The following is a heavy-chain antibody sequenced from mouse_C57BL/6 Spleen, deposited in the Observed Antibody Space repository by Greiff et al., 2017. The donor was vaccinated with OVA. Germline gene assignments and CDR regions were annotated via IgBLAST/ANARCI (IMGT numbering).Heavy chain of an antibody. V-gene: IGHV1-80*01. CDR3: AGYDYDEAMDY. Sequence: VKLQESGAELVKPGASVKISCKASGYAFSSYWMNWVKQRPGKGLEWIGQIYPGDGDTNYNGKFKGKATLTADKSSSTAYMQLSSLTAEDSAVYFCAGYDYDEAMDYWGQGTSVTVSS. CDR2: IYPGDGDT. D-gene: IGHD2-4*01. CDR1: GYAFSSYW. J-gene: IGHJ4*01.